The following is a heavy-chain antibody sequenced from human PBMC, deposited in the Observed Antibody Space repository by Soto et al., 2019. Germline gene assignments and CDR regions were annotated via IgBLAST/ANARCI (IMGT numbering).Heavy chain of an antibody. D-gene: IGHD2-15*01. Sequence: HPWWSLRLSCSASVFTFSNSAMSWFRQAPGKGLEWVSVISISATNTYYADSVKGRFTISRDNSKNTLYLQMNSLRAEDTAVYYCALGGGQRSFDYWGQGTLVTVSS. CDR2: ISISATNT. CDR1: VFTFSNSA. CDR3: ALGGGQRSFDY. V-gene: IGHV3-23*01. J-gene: IGHJ4*02.